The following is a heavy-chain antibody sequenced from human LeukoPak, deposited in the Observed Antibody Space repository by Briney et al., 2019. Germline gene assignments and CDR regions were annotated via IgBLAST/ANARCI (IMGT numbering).Heavy chain of an antibody. D-gene: IGHD6-13*01. V-gene: IGHV3-30-3*01. CDR3: ARDFVSSWPLYYFDY. CDR2: ISYDGSNK. Sequence: GGSLRLSCAASGFTFSSYAMHWVRQAPGKGLEWVAVISYDGSNKYYADSVKGRFTISRDNSKNTLYLQMNSLRAEDTAVYYCARDFVSSWPLYYFDYWGQGTLVTVSS. J-gene: IGHJ4*02. CDR1: GFTFSSYA.